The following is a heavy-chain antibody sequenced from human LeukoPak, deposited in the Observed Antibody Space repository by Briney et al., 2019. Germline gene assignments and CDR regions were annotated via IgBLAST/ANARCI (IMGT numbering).Heavy chain of an antibody. V-gene: IGHV3-33*01. Sequence: GRSLRLSCAASGFTFSSYGMHWVRQAPGKGLEWVAFIWYDGSNKYYADSVKGRFTISRDNSKNTLYLQMNSLRAEDTAVYYCARAGYYGMDVWGQGTTVTVSS. J-gene: IGHJ6*02. CDR3: ARAGYYGMDV. CDR2: IWYDGSNK. CDR1: GFTFSSYG.